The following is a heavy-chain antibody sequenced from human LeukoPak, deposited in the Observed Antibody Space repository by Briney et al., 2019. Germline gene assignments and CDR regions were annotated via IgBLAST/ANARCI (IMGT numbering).Heavy chain of an antibody. CDR1: GYSISSHY. J-gene: IGHJ3*02. CDR2: ISYSGST. V-gene: IGHV4-59*11. CDR3: ARVGGYGSGSYEAFDI. Sequence: PSETLSLTCTVSGYSISSHYWSWIRQPPGTGLEWIGYISYSGSTNYNPSLKSRVTISIDTSKNQFSLRLSSVTAADTAVYYCARVGGYGSGSYEAFDIWGQGTMVTVSS. D-gene: IGHD3-10*01.